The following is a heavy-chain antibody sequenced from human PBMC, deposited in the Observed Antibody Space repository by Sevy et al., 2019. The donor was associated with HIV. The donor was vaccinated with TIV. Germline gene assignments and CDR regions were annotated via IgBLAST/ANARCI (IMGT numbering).Heavy chain of an antibody. J-gene: IGHJ4*02. CDR2: ISGSGGST. V-gene: IGHV3-23*01. CDR1: GFTFSSYA. CDR3: ASRAVAGHYRLDY. D-gene: IGHD6-19*01. Sequence: EGSLRLSCAASGFTFSSYAMSWVRQAPGKGLEWVSAISGSGGSTYYADSVKGRFTISRDNSKNTLYLQMNSLRAEDTAVYYCASRAVAGHYRLDYWGQGTLVTVSS.